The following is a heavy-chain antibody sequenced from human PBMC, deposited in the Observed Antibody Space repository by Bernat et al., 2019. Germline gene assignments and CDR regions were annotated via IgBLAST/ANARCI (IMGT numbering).Heavy chain of an antibody. J-gene: IGHJ4*02. CDR1: GYTLTELS. D-gene: IGHD3-22*01. CDR2: FDPEYGET. CDR3: ATRLGLSYYDSSGYPISGFDY. V-gene: IGHV1-24*01. Sequence: QVQLVQSGAEVKKPGASVKVSCKVSGYTLTELSMHWVRQAPGKGLEWMGGFDPEYGETIYAQKFQGRVTMTEDTSTDTAYMELSSLRSEDTAVYYCATRLGLSYYDSSGYPISGFDYWGQGTLVTVSS.